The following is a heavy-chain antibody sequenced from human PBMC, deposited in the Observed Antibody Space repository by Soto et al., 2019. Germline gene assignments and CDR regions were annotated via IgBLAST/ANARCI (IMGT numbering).Heavy chain of an antibody. V-gene: IGHV1-18*01. CDR3: ARDCSGGSCYLNWFDP. D-gene: IGHD2-15*01. CDR2: ISAYNGNT. J-gene: IGHJ5*02. CDR1: GYTFTSYG. Sequence: GASVKVSCKASGYTFTSYGISWVRQAPGQGLEWMGWISAYNGNTNYAQKLQGRVTMTTDTSTSTAYMELRSLRSDDTAVYYCARDCSGGSCYLNWFDPWGQGTLVTVSS.